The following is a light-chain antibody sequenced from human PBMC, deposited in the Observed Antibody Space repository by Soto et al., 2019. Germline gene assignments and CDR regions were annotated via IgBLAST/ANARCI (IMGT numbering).Light chain of an antibody. CDR3: SSYAGTNNLLYV. CDR2: EVS. V-gene: IGLV2-8*01. Sequence: QSALIQPPSVSGSPGQSVTISCSGTSSDVGAYNYVSWYQQHPGKAPRLLIYEVSQRPSGVPDRFSGSKSANTASLTVSGLQPEDEADYYCSSYAGTNNLLYVFGTGTKVTVL. CDR1: SSDVGAYNY. J-gene: IGLJ1*01.